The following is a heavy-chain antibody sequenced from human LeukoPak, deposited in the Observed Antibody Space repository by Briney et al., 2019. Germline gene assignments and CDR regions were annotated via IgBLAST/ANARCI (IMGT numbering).Heavy chain of an antibody. D-gene: IGHD5-18*01. V-gene: IGHV4-39*01. CDR1: GGSISSSSYY. CDR2: IYYSGST. Sequence: PSETLSLTCTVSGGSISSSSYYWGWIRQPPGKGLEWIGSIYYSGSTYYNPSLKSRVTIFVDTSKNQFSLKLSSVTAADTAVYYCARVSGYSYGYFDYWGQGTLVTVSS. CDR3: ARVSGYSYGYFDY. J-gene: IGHJ4*02.